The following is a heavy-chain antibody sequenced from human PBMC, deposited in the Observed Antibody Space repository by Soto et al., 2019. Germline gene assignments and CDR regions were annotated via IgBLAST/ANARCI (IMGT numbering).Heavy chain of an antibody. CDR2: VHYSWGS. V-gene: IGHV4-59*08. CDR3: ARQGFGALHGLVDV. J-gene: IGHJ6*02. Sequence: QVQLQESGPGLVKPSETLSLSCTVSGGSISSYHWSWIRQTPGKGLEWIGYVHYSWGSNYNPSLMSPLAISLHTSKTQSSLKLTPVTATDTAVYYCARQGFGALHGLVDVWCQGTTVTVSS. CDR1: GGSISSYH. D-gene: IGHD1-26*01.